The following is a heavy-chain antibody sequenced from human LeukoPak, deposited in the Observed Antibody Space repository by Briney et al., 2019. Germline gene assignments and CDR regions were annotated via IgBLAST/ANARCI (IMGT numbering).Heavy chain of an antibody. CDR1: GGTFSSYA. CDR2: IIPIFGTA. V-gene: IGHV1-69*05. J-gene: IGHJ4*02. CDR3: ARDCRDGYNCGDY. D-gene: IGHD5-24*01. Sequence: SVKVSCKASGGTFSSYAISWVRQAPGQGLEWMGGIIPIFGTANYAQKFQGRVTITTDESTSTAYMELSSLRSEDTAVYYCARDCRDGYNCGDYWGQGTLVTVSS.